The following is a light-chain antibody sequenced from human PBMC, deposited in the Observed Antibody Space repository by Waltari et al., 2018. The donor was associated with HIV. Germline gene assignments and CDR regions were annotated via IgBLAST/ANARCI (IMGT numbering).Light chain of an antibody. V-gene: IGLV2-14*03. CDR2: DVT. J-gene: IGLJ2*01. CDR1: RNDVGGYNY. CDR3: SSYTKTLYVI. Sequence: QSALTQPASVSGSPGQSITISCTGTRNDVGGYNYVSWYQQHPGKAPKLMIYDVTTRPSGVSDRFSGSKSGNTASLTISGLQAEDEADYYCSSYTKTLYVIFGGGTKLTVL.